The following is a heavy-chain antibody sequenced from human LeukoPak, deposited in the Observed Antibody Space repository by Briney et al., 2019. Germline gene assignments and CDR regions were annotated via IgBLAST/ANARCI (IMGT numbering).Heavy chain of an antibody. D-gene: IGHD3-10*01. V-gene: IGHV1-46*01. CDR3: ARLRSMVRGVRTYYYGFDV. CDR1: GYTFTIYY. J-gene: IGHJ6*02. Sequence: ASVKVSYTPSGYTFTIYYIYWVRRAPGQGLEWMGIINPSGGSTTYTQKFQGRVTMTRDTSTSTIYMELSSLASEDTAVYYCARLRSMVRGVRTYYYGFDVWGQGTTVTVSS. CDR2: INPSGGST.